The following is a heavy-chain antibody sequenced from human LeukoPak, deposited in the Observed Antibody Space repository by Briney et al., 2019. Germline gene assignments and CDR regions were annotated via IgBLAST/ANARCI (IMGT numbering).Heavy chain of an antibody. CDR3: ARQGSSWPIRGALDI. CDR1: GGSFSGYY. Sequence: SETLSLTCAVYGGSFSGYYWSWIRQPSGKGLEWIGEINHSGSTNYNPSLKSRVTISVDTSKNQFSLKLSSVTAVDTAVYYCARQGSSWPIRGALDIWGQGTMVTVSS. V-gene: IGHV4-34*01. D-gene: IGHD6-13*01. J-gene: IGHJ3*02. CDR2: INHSGST.